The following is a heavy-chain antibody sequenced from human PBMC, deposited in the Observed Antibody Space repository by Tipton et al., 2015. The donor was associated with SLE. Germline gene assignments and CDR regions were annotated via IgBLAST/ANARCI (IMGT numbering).Heavy chain of an antibody. CDR3: ARLQYIFGGMDV. D-gene: IGHD3-3*01. Sequence: TLSLTCAVFGGSFSGNYWIWIRQPPGKGLEWIGEITHSGGTNVNPSLESRVTVSKDTSKNQSSLRLSSVTAADTAVYYCARLQYIFGGMDVWGKGTTVTVSS. J-gene: IGHJ6*04. CDR1: GGSFSGNY. CDR2: ITHSGGT. V-gene: IGHV4-34*01.